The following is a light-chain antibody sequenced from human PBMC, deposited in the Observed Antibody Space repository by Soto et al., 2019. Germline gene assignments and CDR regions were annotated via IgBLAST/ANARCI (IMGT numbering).Light chain of an antibody. V-gene: IGKV1-9*01. CDR2: AAS. Sequence: IQLTQSPSSLSASVGDRVTITCRASQAISDSLVWYQQNPGQAPKLLIYAASTLQSGVPSRFSGSGSGTDFTLTISSLHPADFATYYCQQFKSYPHTFGQGTKLEI. CDR1: QAISDS. CDR3: QQFKSYPHT. J-gene: IGKJ2*01.